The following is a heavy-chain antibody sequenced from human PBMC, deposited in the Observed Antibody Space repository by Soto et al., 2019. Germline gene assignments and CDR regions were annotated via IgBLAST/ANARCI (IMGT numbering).Heavy chain of an antibody. V-gene: IGHV3-7*01. CDR1: GFTFRSYG. Sequence: GGSQRLSCAASGFTFRSYGMSWVRQAPGKGLEWVANIKQDGSEKYYVDPVKGRFTISRDNAKNSLYLQMNSLRAEDTAVYYCARVRASSSQGYYYYYYMDVWGKGTTVTVSS. D-gene: IGHD6-6*01. CDR3: ARVRASSSQGYYYYYYMDV. J-gene: IGHJ6*03. CDR2: IKQDGSEK.